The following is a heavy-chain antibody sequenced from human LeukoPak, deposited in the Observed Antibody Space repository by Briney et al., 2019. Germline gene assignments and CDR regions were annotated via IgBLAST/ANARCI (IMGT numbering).Heavy chain of an antibody. CDR2: ISAYNGNT. CDR3: ARDPLPGGSGSYYDAFDI. J-gene: IGHJ3*02. D-gene: IGHD1-26*01. CDR1: GYTFTSYG. Sequence: GASVKVSCKASGYTFTSYGISWVRQAPGQGLEWMGWISAYNGNTDYAQKLQGRVTMTTDTSTSTAYMELRSLRSDDTAVYYCARDPLPGGSGSYYDAFDIWGQGTMVTVSS. V-gene: IGHV1-18*01.